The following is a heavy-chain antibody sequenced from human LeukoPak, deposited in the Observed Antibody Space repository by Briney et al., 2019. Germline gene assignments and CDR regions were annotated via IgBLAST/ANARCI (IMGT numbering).Heavy chain of an antibody. D-gene: IGHD6-19*01. V-gene: IGHV3-30*02. J-gene: IGHJ4*02. CDR3: AREGQQWLSPHYFDY. CDR2: IRSDGSKK. Sequence: PGGSLRLSCAASGFTFSSYGIHWVRQAPGKGLEWVAFIRSDGSKKYYADSVKGRFTISRDNSKNTLYLQMNSLRAEDTAVYYCAREGQQWLSPHYFDYWGQGTLVTVSS. CDR1: GFTFSSYG.